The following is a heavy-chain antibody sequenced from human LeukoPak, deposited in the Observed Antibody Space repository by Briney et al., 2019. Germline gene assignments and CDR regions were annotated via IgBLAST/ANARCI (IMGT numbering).Heavy chain of an antibody. V-gene: IGHV1-18*01. Sequence: ASVKVSCKASGYTFTSYGISWVRQAPGQGLEWMGWISAYNGNTNYAQKLQGRVTMTTDTSTSTAYMELRSLRSDDTAVYYCARASRRDGYNLLILPYYYYGMDVWGQGTTVTVSS. CDR2: ISAYNGNT. CDR1: GYTFTSYG. J-gene: IGHJ6*02. D-gene: IGHD5-24*01. CDR3: ARASRRDGYNLLILPYYYYGMDV.